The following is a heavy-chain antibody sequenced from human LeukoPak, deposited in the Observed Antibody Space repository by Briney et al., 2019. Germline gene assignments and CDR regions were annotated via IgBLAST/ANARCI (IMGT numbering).Heavy chain of an antibody. CDR1: GFTFSSYA. CDR2: ISYDGSNK. D-gene: IGHD2-15*01. V-gene: IGHV3-30-3*01. CDR3: ARDKRGYCSGGSCYEWGYYYGMDV. Sequence: GGSLRLSCAASGFTFSSYAMHWVRQAPGKGLEWVAVISYDGSNKYYADSVKGRFTISRDNSKNTLYLQMNSLRAEDTAVYYCARDKRGYCSGGSCYEWGYYYGMDVWGQGTTVTVSS. J-gene: IGHJ6*02.